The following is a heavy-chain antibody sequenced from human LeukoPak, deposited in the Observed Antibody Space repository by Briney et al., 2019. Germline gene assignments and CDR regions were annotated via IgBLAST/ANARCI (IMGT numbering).Heavy chain of an antibody. Sequence: SETLSLTCSVSGGSITSSSYYWGWIRQPPGKGLEWIATINYSGTIHYKSSLKSRVTISADTSNNQFSLKLNSVTAADTAMYYCARGRWISGSYYNFDYWGQGTLVTVSS. D-gene: IGHD1-26*01. J-gene: IGHJ4*02. CDR3: ARGRWISGSYYNFDY. CDR2: INYSGTI. V-gene: IGHV4-39*07. CDR1: GGSITSSSYY.